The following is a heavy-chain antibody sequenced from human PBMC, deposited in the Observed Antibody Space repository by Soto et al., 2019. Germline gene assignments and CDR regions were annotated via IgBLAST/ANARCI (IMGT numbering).Heavy chain of an antibody. D-gene: IGHD4-17*01. V-gene: IGHV3-23*01. CDR2: IIGNGDMT. Sequence: EVQLLEAGGGFVQPGGSLRLSCAASGFTFDNYGMSWVRQAPGKGLEWVSAIIGNGDMTYYADSVKGRFTISRDNSKNTLYLQLNNLRAEDMAIYYCAQDRDYGDSFPFDGWGQGTLVTVSS. J-gene: IGHJ4*02. CDR3: AQDRDYGDSFPFDG. CDR1: GFTFDNYG.